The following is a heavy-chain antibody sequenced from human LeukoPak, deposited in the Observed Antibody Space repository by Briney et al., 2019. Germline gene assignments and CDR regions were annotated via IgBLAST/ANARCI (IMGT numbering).Heavy chain of an antibody. Sequence: GSLRLSCAASGFIVSGNYMSWVRQAPGKGLEWIGSIYYSGSTYYNPSLKSRVTTSVDTSKNQFSLKLSSVTAADTAVYYCARDSLPAASYPSPYPAYYYYGMDVWGQGTTVTVSS. CDR2: IYYSGST. CDR1: GFIVSGNY. CDR3: ARDSLPAASYPSPYPAYYYYGMDV. D-gene: IGHD2-2*01. V-gene: IGHV4-38-2*02. J-gene: IGHJ6*02.